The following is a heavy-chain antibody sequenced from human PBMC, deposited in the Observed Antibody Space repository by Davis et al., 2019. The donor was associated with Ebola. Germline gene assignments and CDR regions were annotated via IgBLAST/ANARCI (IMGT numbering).Heavy chain of an antibody. CDR2: IYSGGST. D-gene: IGHD3-3*01. Sequence: PGGSLRLSCAASGFTVSSNYMSWVRQAPGKGLEWVSVIYSGGSTYYADSVKGRFTISRDNSKNTLYLQMNSLRAEDTAVYYCASEYYDFWSVYYYGMDVWGQGTTVTVSS. CDR3: ASEYYDFWSVYYYGMDV. J-gene: IGHJ6*02. CDR1: GFTVSSNY. V-gene: IGHV3-53*01.